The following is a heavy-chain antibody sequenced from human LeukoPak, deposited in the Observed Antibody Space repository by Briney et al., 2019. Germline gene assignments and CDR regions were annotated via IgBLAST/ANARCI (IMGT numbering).Heavy chain of an antibody. Sequence: GGSLRLSCAASGFTFSSYAMHWIRQAPGRGLEWVAVISYDGGNKYYADSVKGRFTISRDNSKNTLYLQMNSLRAEDTAVYYCAREPGRYYYDSSGFDYWGQGTLVTVSS. J-gene: IGHJ4*02. V-gene: IGHV3-30-3*01. D-gene: IGHD3-22*01. CDR2: ISYDGGNK. CDR3: AREPGRYYYDSSGFDY. CDR1: GFTFSSYA.